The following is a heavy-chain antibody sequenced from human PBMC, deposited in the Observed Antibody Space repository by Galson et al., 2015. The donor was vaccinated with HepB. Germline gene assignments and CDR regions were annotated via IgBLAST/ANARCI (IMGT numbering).Heavy chain of an antibody. CDR2: ISAYNGNT. V-gene: IGHV1-18*01. CDR1: GYTFTSYG. Sequence: SVKVSCKASGYTFTSYGISWVRQAPGQGLEWMGWISAYNGNTNYAQKLQGRVTMTTDTSTSTAYMELRSLRSDDTAVYYCARGYCSGGSCYSLYWFDPWGQGTLVTVSS. J-gene: IGHJ5*02. CDR3: ARGYCSGGSCYSLYWFDP. D-gene: IGHD2-15*01.